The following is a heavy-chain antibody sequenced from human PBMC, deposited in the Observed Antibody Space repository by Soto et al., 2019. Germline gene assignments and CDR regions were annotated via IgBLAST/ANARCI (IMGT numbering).Heavy chain of an antibody. D-gene: IGHD5-12*01. CDR1: GGSLSSYY. V-gene: IGHV4-59*01. CDR2: ISHSGST. CDR3: ARSVYIGYDYLHYYFLAV. J-gene: IGHJ6*03. Sequence: SETLSLTCTVSGGSLSSYYWSWIRQPPGKGLEWIGHISHSGSTSYNPSLKSRVTVSLDTSKNQFSLKVRSVTAADTAVYYCARSVYIGYDYLHYYFLAVWAKGTSVLVSS.